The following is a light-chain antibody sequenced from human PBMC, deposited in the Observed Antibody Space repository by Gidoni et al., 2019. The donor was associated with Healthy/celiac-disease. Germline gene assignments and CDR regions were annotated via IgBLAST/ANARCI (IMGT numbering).Light chain of an antibody. V-gene: IGKV4-1*01. Sequence: IVMTQSPDSLPVSLGERATINCKSSQSVLYSSNNKKYLAWYQQKPGQPPKLLIYWASTRESGVPDRFSGSGSGTDFTLTISSLQAEDVAVYYCQQYYSIPLTFGGGTKVEIK. CDR2: WAS. CDR1: QSVLYSSNNKKY. CDR3: QQYYSIPLT. J-gene: IGKJ4*01.